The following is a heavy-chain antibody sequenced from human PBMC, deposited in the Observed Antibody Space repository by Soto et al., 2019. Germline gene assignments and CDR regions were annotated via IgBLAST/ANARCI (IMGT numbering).Heavy chain of an antibody. J-gene: IGHJ4*02. Sequence: ETLSLTCTVSGDSISTFYWGWMRQSPGKELEWIGYVYYTGSTNYNPSLKSRVTISVDRSKNQFSLKLTSANAADTAVYYCARGRTVRNYADDSSDYFYFFDYWGQGTQVTVPQ. CDR2: VYYTGST. CDR1: GDSISTFY. D-gene: IGHD3-22*01. CDR3: ARGRTVRNYADDSSDYFYFFDY. V-gene: IGHV4-59*01.